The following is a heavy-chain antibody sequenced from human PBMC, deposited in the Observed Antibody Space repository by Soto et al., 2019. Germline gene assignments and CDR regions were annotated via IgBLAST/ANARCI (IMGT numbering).Heavy chain of an antibody. V-gene: IGHV5-51*01. Sequence: PGVSLKISCKGSGYSFTSYWIGWVRQMPGKGLEWMGIIYPGDSDTRYSPSFQGQVTISADKSISTAYLQWSSLKASDTAMYYCARYLMGIAVAGDAFDIWGQGTMVTVSS. CDR3: ARYLMGIAVAGDAFDI. D-gene: IGHD6-19*01. CDR1: GYSFTSYW. J-gene: IGHJ3*02. CDR2: IYPGDSDT.